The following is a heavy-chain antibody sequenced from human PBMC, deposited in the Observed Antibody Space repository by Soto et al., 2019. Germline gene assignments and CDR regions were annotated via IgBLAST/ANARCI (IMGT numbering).Heavy chain of an antibody. CDR2: INAGNGNT. CDR3: AAATGSRNHYYYGMDV. V-gene: IGHV1-3*01. D-gene: IGHD3-10*01. CDR1: GYTFTSYA. Sequence: ASVKVSCKASGYTFTSYAMHWVRQAPGQRLEWMGWINAGNGNTKYSQKFQGRVTITRDTSASTAYMELSSLRSEDTAVYYCAAATGSRNHYYYGMDVWGQGTTVTVSS. J-gene: IGHJ6*02.